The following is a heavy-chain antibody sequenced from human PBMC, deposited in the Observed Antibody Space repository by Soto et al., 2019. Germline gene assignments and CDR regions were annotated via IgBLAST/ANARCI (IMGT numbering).Heavy chain of an antibody. J-gene: IGHJ4*02. CDR2: INQSGST. D-gene: IGHD2-15*01. CDR1: GGSFSGYY. Sequence: QVQLQQWGAGLLKPSETLSLTCAIYGGSFSGYYWTWIRQPPGKGLEWIGEINQSGSTNYNPSLKSRVTISGDTAKNQCSLKLSSVTAADTAVYYCARDRQRGDCTGGSCYSYFDYWGQGALVIVSS. CDR3: ARDRQRGDCTGGSCYSYFDY. V-gene: IGHV4-34*01.